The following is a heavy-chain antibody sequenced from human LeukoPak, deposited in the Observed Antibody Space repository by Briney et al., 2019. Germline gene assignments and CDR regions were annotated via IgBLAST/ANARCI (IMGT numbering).Heavy chain of an antibody. D-gene: IGHD4-23*01. J-gene: IGHJ3*02. V-gene: IGHV4-30-2*01. CDR1: GGSISSGGYS. Sequence: SQTLSLTCAVSGGSISSGGYSWSWIRQPPGKGLEWIGYIYHSGSTYYNPSLKSRVTISLDSSKNQFSLKLSSVTAADTAVYYCARGRWVDYGGNSDAFDIWGQGTMVTVSS. CDR3: ARGRWVDYGGNSDAFDI. CDR2: IYHSGST.